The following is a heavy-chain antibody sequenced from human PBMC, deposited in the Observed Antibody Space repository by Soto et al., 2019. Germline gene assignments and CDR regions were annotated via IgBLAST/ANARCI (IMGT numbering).Heavy chain of an antibody. CDR3: ARAYFLEASYGMDV. CDR1: GGSISSGDYY. Sequence: SETLSLTCTVSGGSISSGDYYWSWIRQPPGKGLEWIGYIYYSGSTYYNPSLKSRVTISVDTSKNQFSLKLSSVTAADTAVYYCARAYFLEASYGMDVWGQGTTVTVSS. D-gene: IGHD3-3*01. V-gene: IGHV4-30-4*01. CDR2: IYYSGST. J-gene: IGHJ6*02.